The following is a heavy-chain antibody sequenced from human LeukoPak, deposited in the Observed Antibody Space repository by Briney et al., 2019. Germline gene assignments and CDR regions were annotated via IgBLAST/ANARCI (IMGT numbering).Heavy chain of an antibody. CDR2: ISAYNGNT. CDR3: ARCLSISTDAAPRYWFDP. D-gene: IGHD6-6*01. Sequence: ASVKVSCKASGYTFTSYGISWVRQAPGQGLEWMGWISAYNGNTNYAQKLQGRVTMTTDTSTSTAYMELRSLRSDDTAVYYCARCLSISTDAAPRYWFDPWGQGTLVTVSS. V-gene: IGHV1-18*04. CDR1: GYTFTSYG. J-gene: IGHJ5*02.